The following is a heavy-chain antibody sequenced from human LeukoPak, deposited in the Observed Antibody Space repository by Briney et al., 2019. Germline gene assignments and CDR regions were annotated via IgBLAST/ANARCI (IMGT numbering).Heavy chain of an antibody. V-gene: IGHV1-69*05. Sequence: ASVKVSCKASVGTFSSYAISWVRQAPGQGLEGMGRIIPIFGTANYAQKFQGRVTITTDESTSTAYMELSSLRSEDTAVYYCAREFSWVYFDYWGQGTLVTVSS. CDR2: IIPIFGTA. J-gene: IGHJ4*02. CDR1: VGTFSSYA. D-gene: IGHD1-26*01. CDR3: AREFSWVYFDY.